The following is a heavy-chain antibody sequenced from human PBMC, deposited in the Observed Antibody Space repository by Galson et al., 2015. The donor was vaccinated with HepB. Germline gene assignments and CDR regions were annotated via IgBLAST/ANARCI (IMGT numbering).Heavy chain of an antibody. CDR1: GYTFTGHY. CDR2: INPDSGGI. D-gene: IGHD5-24*01. Sequence: SVKVSCKASGYTFTGHYMHWVRQAPGQGLEWVGRINPDSGGIKYAQKFQDRVTMTRDTSASTAYMELSRLRSDDTAVYYCARDRETSDAFDIWGQGTMVTVSS. V-gene: IGHV1-2*06. CDR3: ARDRETSDAFDI. J-gene: IGHJ3*02.